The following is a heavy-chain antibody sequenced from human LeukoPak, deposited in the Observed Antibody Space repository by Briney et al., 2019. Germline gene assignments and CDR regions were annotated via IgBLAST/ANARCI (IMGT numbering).Heavy chain of an antibody. CDR3: AKMGGPAIFYGMDV. CDR1: GFTFSSYS. V-gene: IGHV3-21*01. D-gene: IGHD3-16*01. J-gene: IGHJ6*02. CDR2: ISSSSSYI. Sequence: NSGGSLRLACAASGFTFSSYSMNWVRQAPGKGLEWVSSISSSSSYIYYADSVKGRFTISRDNAKNSLYLEMNSLRAEDTAVYYCAKMGGPAIFYGMDVWGQGTTVTVSS.